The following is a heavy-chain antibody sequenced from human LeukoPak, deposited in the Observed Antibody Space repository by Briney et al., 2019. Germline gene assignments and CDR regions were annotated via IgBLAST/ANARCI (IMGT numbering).Heavy chain of an antibody. V-gene: IGHV3-30-3*01. CDR2: ISYDGSNK. J-gene: IGHJ3*02. Sequence: GGSLRLSCAASGFTFSSYAMHWVRQAPGKGLEWVAVISYDGSNKYYADSVKGRFTISRDNSKNTLYLQMNSLRAEDTAVYYCAREGDRLDYYGSGRGQFDIWGQGTMVTVSS. CDR1: GFTFSSYA. D-gene: IGHD3-10*01. CDR3: AREGDRLDYYGSGRGQFDI.